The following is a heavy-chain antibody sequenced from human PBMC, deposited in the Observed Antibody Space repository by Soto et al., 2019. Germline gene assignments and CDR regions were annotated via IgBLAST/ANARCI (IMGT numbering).Heavy chain of an antibody. Sequence: EVQLVESGGGLVQPGGSLRLSCAASGFTFSSYDMHWVRQATGKGLEWVSAIGTAGDTYYPGSVKGRFTISRENAKNSLYLQMNSLRAEDTAVYYCARDLGSMAFDYWGQGTLVTVSS. D-gene: IGHD3-10*01. CDR1: GFTFSSYD. V-gene: IGHV3-13*01. CDR2: IGTAGDT. J-gene: IGHJ4*02. CDR3: ARDLGSMAFDY.